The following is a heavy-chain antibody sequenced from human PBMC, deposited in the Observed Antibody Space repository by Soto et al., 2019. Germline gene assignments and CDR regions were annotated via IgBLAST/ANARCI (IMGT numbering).Heavy chain of an antibody. CDR2: ISGSGGST. J-gene: IGHJ4*02. D-gene: IGHD5-18*01. CDR1: GFTFSSYA. V-gene: IGHV3-23*01. CDR3: APRGGTAMVKFDY. Sequence: EVQLLESGGGLVQPGGSLRLSCAASGFTFSSYAMSWVRQAPGKGLEWVSAISGSGGSTYYADSVKGRFTISRDNSKDTLYLQMNSLRAEDTAVYYCAPRGGTAMVKFDYWGQGTLVTVSS.